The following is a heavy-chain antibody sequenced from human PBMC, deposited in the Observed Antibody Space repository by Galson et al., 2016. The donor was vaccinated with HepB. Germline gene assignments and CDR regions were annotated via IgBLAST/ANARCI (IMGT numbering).Heavy chain of an antibody. J-gene: IGHJ4*02. D-gene: IGHD6-19*01. V-gene: IGHV3-23*01. CDR3: AIDPSQWHDLLFGN. CDR2: ICGRCGDM. CDR1: GFTFDKYG. Sequence: SLRLSCAASGFTFDKYGMTWFRQAPGKGLEWVSTICGRCGDMDYADSVKGRFTISRDDSKNTLYLHMNSLRVEDTAIYYCAIDPSQWHDLLFGNWAQGTLVTVPA.